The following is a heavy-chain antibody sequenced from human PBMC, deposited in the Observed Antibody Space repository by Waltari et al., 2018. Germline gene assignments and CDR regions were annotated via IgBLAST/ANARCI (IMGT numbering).Heavy chain of an antibody. V-gene: IGHV1-24*01. CDR1: GYTLTELS. Sequence: QVQLVQSGAEVKKPGASVKVSCKVSGYTLTELSMHWVRQAPGKGLEWMGGFDPEDGETIYAQKFQGRVTMTEDTSTDTAYMELSSLRSEDTAVYYCATYYDFWSGTPEGDNWFDPWGQGTLVTVSS. D-gene: IGHD3-3*01. J-gene: IGHJ5*02. CDR3: ATYYDFWSGTPEGDNWFDP. CDR2: FDPEDGET.